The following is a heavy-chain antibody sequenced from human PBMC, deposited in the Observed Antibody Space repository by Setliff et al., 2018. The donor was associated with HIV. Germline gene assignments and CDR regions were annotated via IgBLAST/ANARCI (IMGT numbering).Heavy chain of an antibody. CDR1: GFIFSDYY. V-gene: IGHV3-11*06. J-gene: IGHJ3*01. D-gene: IGHD4-17*01. Sequence: GGSLRLACAASGFIFSDYYMSWVRQAPGKGLEWVSYISSSSTYTNYADSVKGRFTIARDNAKNTMYLQMNSLRVEDTAMYYCVSLVTTIDTAFDLWGQGTMVTVSS. CDR3: VSLVTTIDTAFDL. CDR2: ISSSSTYT.